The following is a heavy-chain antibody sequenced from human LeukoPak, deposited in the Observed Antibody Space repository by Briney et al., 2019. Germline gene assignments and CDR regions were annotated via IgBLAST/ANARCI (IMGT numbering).Heavy chain of an antibody. J-gene: IGHJ4*02. V-gene: IGHV4-4*02. D-gene: IGHD1-26*01. CDR3: ARDRWELRREGFDY. CDR2: IYHSGST. Sequence: SETLSLTCAVSGGSISSSNWWSWVRQPPGKGLEWIGEIYHSGSTNYNPSLKSRVTISVDKSKNQFSLKLSSVTAADTAVYYCARDRWELRREGFDYWGQGTLATVSS. CDR1: GGSISSSNW.